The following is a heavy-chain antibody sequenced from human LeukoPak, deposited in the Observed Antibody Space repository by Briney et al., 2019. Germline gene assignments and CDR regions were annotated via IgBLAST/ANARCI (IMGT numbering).Heavy chain of an antibody. J-gene: IGHJ4*02. CDR1: GGSISSGFF. CDR3: ARISAY. V-gene: IGHV4-38-2*02. CDR2: IYHSGST. D-gene: IGHD1-26*01. Sequence: SETLSLTCTVSGGSISSGFFWGWIRQPPGKGLEWIGSIYHSGSTYYNSSLKSRVSISVDTSKNQFSLKLSSVTSADTAVYYCARISAYWGQGTLVTVSS.